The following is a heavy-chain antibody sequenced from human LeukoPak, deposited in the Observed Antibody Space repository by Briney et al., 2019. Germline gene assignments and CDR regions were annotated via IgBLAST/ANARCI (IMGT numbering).Heavy chain of an antibody. D-gene: IGHD6-19*01. CDR1: GGSFSGYY. J-gene: IGHJ4*02. Sequence: SETLSLTCAVYGGSFSGYYWSWIRQPPGKGLEWIGEINHSGSTNYNPSLKSRVTISVDTSKNQFSLKLSSVTAADTAVYYCAKDLQWLDKTYFDYWGQGTLVTVSS. V-gene: IGHV4-34*01. CDR3: AKDLQWLDKTYFDY. CDR2: INHSGST.